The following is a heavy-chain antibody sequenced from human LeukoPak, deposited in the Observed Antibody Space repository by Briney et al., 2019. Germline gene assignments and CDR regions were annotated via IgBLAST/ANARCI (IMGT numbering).Heavy chain of an antibody. CDR3: AKDLKGLYDYVRGSYAIDI. CDR1: GFTFRSYG. J-gene: IGHJ3*02. V-gene: IGHV3-23*01. D-gene: IGHD3-16*01. CDR2: ISGRGGET. Sequence: PGGSLRLSCEASGFTFRSYGMSWVRQGPGKGLEWVSGISGRGGETDYADFVKGRFTISRDNSKNTLFLQMNSLRAEDTAVYYCAKDLKGLYDYVRGSYAIDIWGRGTMVTVSS.